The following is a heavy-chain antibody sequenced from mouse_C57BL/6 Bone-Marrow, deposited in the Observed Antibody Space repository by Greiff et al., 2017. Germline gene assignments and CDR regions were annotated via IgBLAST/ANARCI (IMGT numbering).Heavy chain of an antibody. CDR3: TTYYYYGSPWYFDV. D-gene: IGHD1-1*01. CDR2: IDPENGDT. Sequence: VQLQQSGAELVRPGASVKLSCTASGFNIKDDYMHWVKQRPEQGLEWIGWIDPENGDTEYASKFQGKATITADTSSNTSYLQLSSLTSEDTAVYYCTTYYYYGSPWYFDVWGTGTTVTVSS. CDR1: GFNIKDDY. V-gene: IGHV14-4*01. J-gene: IGHJ1*03.